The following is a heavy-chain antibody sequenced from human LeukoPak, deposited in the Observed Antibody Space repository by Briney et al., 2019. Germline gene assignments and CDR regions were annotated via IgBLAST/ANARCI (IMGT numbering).Heavy chain of an antibody. CDR3: ARGPPYGVRTDYFEF. D-gene: IGHD4/OR15-4a*01. V-gene: IGHV3-7*01. CDR2: IKQDGTET. CDR1: GFTCSDHW. J-gene: IGHJ4*02. Sequence: GGSLRLACVASGFTCSDHWMSWVRQDPGKGLEWVASIKQDGTETYNVDPVKGRFTISRDNAKNSVYLQMNSLRVEDTAVYYCARGPPYGVRTDYFEFWGPGTLVTVSS.